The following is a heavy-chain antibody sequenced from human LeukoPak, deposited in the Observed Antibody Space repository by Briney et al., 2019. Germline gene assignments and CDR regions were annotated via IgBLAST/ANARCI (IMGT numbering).Heavy chain of an antibody. CDR1: GFTFSSYG. CDR3: AKGPAPRLGEFSYHALVDY. V-gene: IGHV3-30*18. J-gene: IGHJ4*02. Sequence: PGGSLRLSCVASGFTFSSYGMHWDRQAPGKGLEWVAFISYDGSNENIADSVKGRFIISRDNSKNTLYLQMNSLRAEDTAVYYCAKGPAPRLGEFSYHALVDYWGQGTLVTVSS. D-gene: IGHD3-16*02. CDR2: ISYDGSNE.